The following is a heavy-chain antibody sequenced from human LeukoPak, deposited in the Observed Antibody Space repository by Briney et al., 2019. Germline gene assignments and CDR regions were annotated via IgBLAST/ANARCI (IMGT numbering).Heavy chain of an antibody. J-gene: IGHJ4*02. V-gene: IGHV2-5*02. Sequence: ESGPTLVHPTPTLTLTCTFSGFSLGTSGMGVHWIRQPPVKALEWLALIYWDDDKRYSPCLKSRLTITKDTSKNQVVLTITNMDPVDTATYYCAHRRPDNYDEGGSLDWGQGTLVTVSS. CDR2: IYWDDDK. CDR3: AHRRPDNYDEGGSLD. D-gene: IGHD3-22*01. CDR1: GFSLGTSGMG.